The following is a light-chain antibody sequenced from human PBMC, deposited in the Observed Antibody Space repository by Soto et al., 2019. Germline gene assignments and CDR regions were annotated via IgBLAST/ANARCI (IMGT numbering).Light chain of an antibody. Sequence: DVVMTQSPLSLSVTPGQPASISCKSSQSLLHITGETFLFWYLQKPGQSPQLLIYEVSTRVAGVPDRLSGSGSGTDFTLEISRVETDDVGVYYCMQRTQLPPTFGQGTRLGI. J-gene: IGKJ5*01. CDR2: EVS. V-gene: IGKV2D-29*02. CDR3: MQRTQLPPT. CDR1: QSLLHITGETF.